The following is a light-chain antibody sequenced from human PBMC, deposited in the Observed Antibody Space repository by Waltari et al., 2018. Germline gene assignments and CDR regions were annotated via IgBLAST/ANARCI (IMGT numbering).Light chain of an antibody. J-gene: IGKJ5*01. CDR3: QQRGTWPPIT. Sequence: EIVLTQSPVILSLSPGETATLSCRASQRVTNYLAWYQQRPGQAPRLLIYHASNRATGIPARFSGSGSGTDFTLTINSLEPEDFAVDYCQQRGTWPPITFGQGTRLEIK. V-gene: IGKV3-11*01. CDR2: HAS. CDR1: QRVTNY.